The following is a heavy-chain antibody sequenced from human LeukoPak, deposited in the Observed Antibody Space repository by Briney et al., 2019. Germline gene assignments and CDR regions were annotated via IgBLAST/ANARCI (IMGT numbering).Heavy chain of an antibody. Sequence: GSLRLSCAASGFTFSSYSMNWVRQAPGKGLEWIGEINHSGSTNYNPSLKSRVTISVDTSKNQFSLKLSSVTAADTAMYYCARLSQIVAFDIWGQGTMVTVSS. CDR3: ARLSQIVAFDI. J-gene: IGHJ3*02. V-gene: IGHV4-34*01. CDR2: INHSGST. CDR1: GFTFSSYS. D-gene: IGHD6-6*01.